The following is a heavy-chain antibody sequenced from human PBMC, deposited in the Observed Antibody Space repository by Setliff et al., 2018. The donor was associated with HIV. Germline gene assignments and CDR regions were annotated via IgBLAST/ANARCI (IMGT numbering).Heavy chain of an antibody. Sequence: NPSETLSLTCTVSGDSISSGSNYWSWIRQPPGKGLEWIGYIYYSGSTNYNPSLKSRVTISVATSKNQFSLRLDSLTAADTAVYYCARHRGMIGTTWYNHYMDVWGKGATVTVSS. D-gene: IGHD1-7*01. J-gene: IGHJ6*03. V-gene: IGHV4-61*01. CDR1: GDSISSGSNY. CDR3: ARHRGMIGTTWYNHYMDV. CDR2: IYYSGST.